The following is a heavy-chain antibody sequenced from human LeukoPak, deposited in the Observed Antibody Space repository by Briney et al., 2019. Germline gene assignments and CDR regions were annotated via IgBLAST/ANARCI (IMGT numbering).Heavy chain of an antibody. CDR2: ITTGGPNT. V-gene: IGHV3-23*01. Sequence: GGSLRLSCTASGFTFSSYTMSWVRQAPGKGLKWVSTITTGGPNTYYADSVKGRFTVSRDDSKNTLYLQMNSLRAEDTAVYYCAKGLAYCGGDCYSGFDYWGQGTLVTVSS. CDR3: AKGLAYCGGDCYSGFDY. J-gene: IGHJ4*02. CDR1: GFTFSSYT. D-gene: IGHD2-21*02.